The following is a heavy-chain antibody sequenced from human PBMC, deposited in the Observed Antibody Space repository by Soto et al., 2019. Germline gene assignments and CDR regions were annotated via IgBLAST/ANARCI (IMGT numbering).Heavy chain of an antibody. D-gene: IGHD6-13*01. CDR1: GFTFSSYA. Sequence: EVQLLDSGGGLVQPGGSLRLSCAASGFTFSSYAMNWVRQAPGKGLEWVSVISGSGGSTYYADSVKGRFTISRDNSKNTLYLQVNSLRADDTAVYYCARRGPGTYFDYWGQGTLVTVSS. CDR2: ISGSGGST. CDR3: ARRGPGTYFDY. V-gene: IGHV3-23*01. J-gene: IGHJ4*02.